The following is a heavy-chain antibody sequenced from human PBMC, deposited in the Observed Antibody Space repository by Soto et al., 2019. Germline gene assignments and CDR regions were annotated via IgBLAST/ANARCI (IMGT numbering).Heavy chain of an antibody. D-gene: IGHD6-13*01. J-gene: IGHJ6*02. CDR3: AADAVAAAGTADYYYGMDV. Sequence: SVKVSCKASGFTFTSSAVQWVRQARGQRLEWIGWIVVGSGNTNYAQKFQERVTITRDMSTSTAYMELSSLRSEDTAVYYCAADAVAAAGTADYYYGMDVWGQGTTVTVSS. V-gene: IGHV1-58*01. CDR1: GFTFTSSA. CDR2: IVVGSGNT.